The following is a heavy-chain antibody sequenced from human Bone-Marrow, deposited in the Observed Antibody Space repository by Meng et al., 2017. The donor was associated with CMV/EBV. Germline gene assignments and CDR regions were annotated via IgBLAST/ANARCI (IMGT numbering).Heavy chain of an antibody. D-gene: IGHD3-3*01. V-gene: IGHV4-34*01. CDR2: INHSGST. Sequence: SDILSLTCAVYGGSFSGYYWSWIRQPPGKGLEWIGEINHSGSTNYNPSLKSRVTISVDTSKNQFSLKLSSVTAADTAVYYCARVRGFWSGYNLDYWGHGTLVTVSS. CDR1: GGSFSGYY. CDR3: ARVRGFWSGYNLDY. J-gene: IGHJ4*01.